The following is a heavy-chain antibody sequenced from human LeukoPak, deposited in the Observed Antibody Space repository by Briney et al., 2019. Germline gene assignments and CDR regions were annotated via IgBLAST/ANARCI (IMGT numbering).Heavy chain of an antibody. CDR2: ISTYNANT. CDR3: ARDPGSFLSSSGWLNWFAP. Sequence: GASVKVSCKASGHTFTNYGISWMRQAPGQGLEWMGWISTYNANTEYAQKLQGRVTMTTDTSTSTTYMELRSLRSDDTAMYYCARDPGSFLSSSGWLNWFAPWGQGTLVTVSS. D-gene: IGHD6-19*01. V-gene: IGHV1-18*01. CDR1: GHTFTNYG. J-gene: IGHJ5*02.